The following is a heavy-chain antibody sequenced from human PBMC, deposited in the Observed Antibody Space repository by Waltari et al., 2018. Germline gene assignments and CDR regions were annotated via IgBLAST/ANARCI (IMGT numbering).Heavy chain of an antibody. D-gene: IGHD3-10*01. CDR1: GFTVSSNY. CDR2: IYSNGRT. CDR3: ARDATYYYGSGSVRDAFDI. V-gene: IGHV3-53*01. J-gene: IGHJ3*02. Sequence: EVQLVESGGGLIQPGGSLRLSCAASGFTVSSNYMTWVRQAPGKGLEWVSVIYSNGRTYYADSVKGRFTISRDNSKNTLYLQMNSLRAEDTAVYYCARDATYYYGSGSVRDAFDIWGQGTMVTVSS.